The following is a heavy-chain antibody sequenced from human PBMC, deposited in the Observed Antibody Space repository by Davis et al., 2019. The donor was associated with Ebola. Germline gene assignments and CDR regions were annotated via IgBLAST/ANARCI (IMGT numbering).Heavy chain of an antibody. CDR2: ISSSSSYI. D-gene: IGHD5-12*01. Sequence: GESLKISCAASGFTFSSYSMNWVRQAPGKGPEWVSSISSSSSYIYYADSVKGRFTISRDNAKNSLYLQMNSLRAEDTAVYYCARDHVDMGGYDSGFDPWGQGTLVTVSS. V-gene: IGHV3-21*01. J-gene: IGHJ5*02. CDR3: ARDHVDMGGYDSGFDP. CDR1: GFTFSSYS.